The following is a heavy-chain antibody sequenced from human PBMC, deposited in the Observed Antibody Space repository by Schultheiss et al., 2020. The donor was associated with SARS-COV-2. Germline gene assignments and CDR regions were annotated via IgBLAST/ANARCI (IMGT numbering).Heavy chain of an antibody. D-gene: IGHD2-21*01. CDR2: ISYDGSNK. CDR3: ARDPHFIPYPACGSEFDY. Sequence: GGSLRLSCAASGFTFSSYAMHWVRQAPGKGLEWVAVISYDGSNKYYADSVKGRFTISRDNSKNTLYLQMNSLRAEDTAVYYCARDPHFIPYPACGSEFDYWGQGTLVTVSS. J-gene: IGHJ4*02. V-gene: IGHV3-30*01. CDR1: GFTFSSYA.